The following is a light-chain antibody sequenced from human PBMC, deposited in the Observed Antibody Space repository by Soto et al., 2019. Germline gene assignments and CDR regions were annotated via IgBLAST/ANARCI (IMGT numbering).Light chain of an antibody. V-gene: IGKV1-6*01. CDR3: LQDINYPWK. J-gene: IGKJ1*01. CDR1: QGIGNA. CDR2: GAS. Sequence: AIQTTQSPSSLSAYPGYRVNISCTSSQGIGNALGWYQQKPGKPPKVLIYGASNLQSGVPPRFSGSGSGTDFTFAISSLQPEDSATYYCLQDINYPWKFGQGTKV.